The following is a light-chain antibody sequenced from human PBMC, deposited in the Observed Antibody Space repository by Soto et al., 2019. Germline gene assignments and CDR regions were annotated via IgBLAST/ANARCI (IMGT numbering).Light chain of an antibody. J-gene: IGKJ5*01. CDR2: DAS. V-gene: IGKV3-11*01. CDR3: QQRNLWPIT. CDR1: QSVSNY. Sequence: EIVLTQSPATLSLSPGERASLSCRASQSVSNYLAWYQQKPGQAPRLLIYDASNRATGIPARFSGSGSGTDFTLTISSLEPEYFAVYYCQQRNLWPITFGRGTRLDIK.